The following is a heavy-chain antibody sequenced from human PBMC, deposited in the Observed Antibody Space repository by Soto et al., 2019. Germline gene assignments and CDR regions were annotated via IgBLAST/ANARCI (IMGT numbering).Heavy chain of an antibody. D-gene: IGHD5-18*01. CDR2: IHNSGTS. J-gene: IGHJ6*02. CDR3: ARGHRAMEYYYYYGMDV. Sequence: SETLSLTCTVSGGSIKSSDYHWSWTRQSPAKGLEWIGYIHNSGTSFYNPSLRGRVTVTLDTSRSQFSLRVASVTAADTAVYYCARGHRAMEYYYYYGMDVWRQGTTVTVSS. CDR1: GGSIKSSDYH. V-gene: IGHV4-30-4*02.